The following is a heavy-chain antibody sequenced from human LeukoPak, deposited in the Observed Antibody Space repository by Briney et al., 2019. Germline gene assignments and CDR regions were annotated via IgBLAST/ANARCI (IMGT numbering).Heavy chain of an antibody. J-gene: IGHJ4*02. V-gene: IGHV4-59*01. Sequence: SETLSLTCTDSGGSISSYYWSWIRQPPGKGLEWIGYIYYSGSTNYNPSLKSRVTISVDTSKNQFSLKLSSVTAADTAVYYCARVERDSSGYYVRYWGQGTLVTVSS. CDR1: GGSISSYY. CDR2: IYYSGST. D-gene: IGHD3-22*01. CDR3: ARVERDSSGYYVRY.